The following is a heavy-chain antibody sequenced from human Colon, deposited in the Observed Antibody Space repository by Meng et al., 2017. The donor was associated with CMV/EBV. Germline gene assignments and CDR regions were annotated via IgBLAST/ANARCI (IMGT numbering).Heavy chain of an antibody. D-gene: IGHD3-16*01. J-gene: IGHJ6*02. CDR1: GFTFSSYW. CDR2: INRDGSDT. CDR3: ALRLRNSDGMDV. Sequence: GESLKISCAASGFTFSSYWMHWVRQAPGKGLVWVSRINRDGSDTSHADSVKGRITISRDNAKNTVFLQMNSLRAEDTAVYYCALRLRNSDGMDVWGQGTTVTVSS. V-gene: IGHV3-74*01.